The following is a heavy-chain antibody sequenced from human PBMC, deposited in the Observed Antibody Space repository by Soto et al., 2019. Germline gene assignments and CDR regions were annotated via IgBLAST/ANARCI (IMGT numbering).Heavy chain of an antibody. CDR3: ARTGVNVGLDV. V-gene: IGHV3-48*02. J-gene: IGHJ6*02. D-gene: IGHD3-10*01. CDR1: GFSFSDYS. CDR2: INSGTNPI. Sequence: GGSLRLSCAASGFSFSDYSMNWVRQAPGKGLQWVSYINSGTNPIYYADSVKGRFTISRDDARNSLYLQMNSLRDEDTAVYYCARTGVNVGLDVWGQGTPVTVYS.